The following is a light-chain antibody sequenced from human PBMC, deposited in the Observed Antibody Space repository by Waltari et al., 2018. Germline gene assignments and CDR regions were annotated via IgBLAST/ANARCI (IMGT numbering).Light chain of an antibody. V-gene: IGLV1-40*01. CDR1: SSNLGAGSD. CDR2: RDT. CDR3: QSYDRSLSGSV. J-gene: IGLJ3*02. Sequence: QSVLTQPPSVSGAPGQRVTISCTGSSSNLGAGSDVHWYQHFPGAAPHLILSRDTHRPPGVPDRFSGSKSGTSASLAVTGLQADDEADYYCQSYDRSLSGSVFGGGTKLTVL.